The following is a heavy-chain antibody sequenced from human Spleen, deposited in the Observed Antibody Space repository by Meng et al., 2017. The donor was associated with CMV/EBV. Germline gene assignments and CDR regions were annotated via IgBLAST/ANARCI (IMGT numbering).Heavy chain of an antibody. D-gene: IGHD6-13*01. Sequence: ASVKVSCKASGYTFISYGISWVRQAPGQGLEWMGWISAYNGNTNYAQKLQDRVTMTTDISTRTAYMELRSLRSDDTAVYYCARASGSSSNWFDPWGQGTLVTVSS. J-gene: IGHJ5*02. CDR3: ARASGSSSNWFDP. CDR1: GYTFISYG. CDR2: ISAYNGNT. V-gene: IGHV1-18*01.